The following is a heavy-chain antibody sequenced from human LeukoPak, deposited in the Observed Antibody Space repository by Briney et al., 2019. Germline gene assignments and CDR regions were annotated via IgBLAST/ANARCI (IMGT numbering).Heavy chain of an antibody. Sequence: SETLSLTCAVYGGSFSGYYWSWIRQPPGKGLERIGEINHSGSTNYNPSLKSRVTISVDTSKNQFSLKLSSVTAADTAVYYCAREGYSYGRTDYWGQGTLVTVSS. CDR3: AREGYSYGRTDY. D-gene: IGHD5-18*01. CDR2: INHSGST. J-gene: IGHJ4*02. CDR1: GGSFSGYY. V-gene: IGHV4-34*01.